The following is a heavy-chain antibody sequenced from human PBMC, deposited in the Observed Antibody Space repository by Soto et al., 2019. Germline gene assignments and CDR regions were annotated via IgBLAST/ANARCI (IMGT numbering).Heavy chain of an antibody. CDR1: GYTFTGYY. CDR2: INPSGGST. CDR3: ARATVTTPRGFDY. Sequence: ASVKVSCKASGYTFTGYYMHWVRQAPGQGLEWMGIINPSGGSTSYAQKFQGRVTMTRDTSTSTVYMELSSLRSDDTAVYYCARATVTTPRGFDYWGQGTLVTVSS. V-gene: IGHV1-46*01. D-gene: IGHD4-17*01. J-gene: IGHJ4*02.